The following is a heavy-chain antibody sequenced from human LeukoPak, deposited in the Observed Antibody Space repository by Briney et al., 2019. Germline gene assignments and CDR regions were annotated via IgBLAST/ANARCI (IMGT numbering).Heavy chain of an antibody. Sequence: GGSLRLSCAASGFTFSSYSMNWVRQAPGKGLEWVSAISGSGGSTYYADSVKGRFTISRDNSKNTLYLQMNSLRAEDTAVYYCAKTKGVEYYFDYWGQGTLVTVSS. V-gene: IGHV3-23*01. D-gene: IGHD3-16*01. CDR3: AKTKGVEYYFDY. J-gene: IGHJ4*02. CDR1: GFTFSSYS. CDR2: ISGSGGST.